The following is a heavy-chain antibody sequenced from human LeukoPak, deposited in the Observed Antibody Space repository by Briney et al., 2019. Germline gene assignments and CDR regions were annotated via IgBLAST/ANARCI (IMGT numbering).Heavy chain of an antibody. CDR3: TRRGYTGTIANDY. Sequence: GGSLRLSCAASGFTFSSDAMSWVRQAPGKGLEWVSAISGSGGSTYYADSVKGRFTISRDNSKNTLYLQMNSLKTEDTAVYYCTRRGYTGTIANDYWGQGTLVTVSS. J-gene: IGHJ4*02. CDR2: ISGSGGST. D-gene: IGHD1-1*01. V-gene: IGHV3-23*01. CDR1: GFTFSSDA.